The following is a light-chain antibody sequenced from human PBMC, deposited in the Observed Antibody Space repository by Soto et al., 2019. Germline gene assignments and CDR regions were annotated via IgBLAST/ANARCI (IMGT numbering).Light chain of an antibody. CDR3: HQYDSSPLT. J-gene: IGKJ4*01. CDR2: GAS. V-gene: IGKV3-20*01. CDR1: QSVSSSY. Sequence: IVLTQSPGTLSLSSGERATLSCRASQSVSSSYLAWYQQKPGQAPRLLIYGASSRATGIPDRFSGSGSGTDFTLTISRLEPEDFAVSYCHQYDSSPLTFGGGTKVESK.